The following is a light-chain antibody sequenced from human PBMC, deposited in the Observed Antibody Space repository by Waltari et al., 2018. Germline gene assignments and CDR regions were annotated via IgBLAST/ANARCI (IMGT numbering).Light chain of an antibody. V-gene: IGKV1-9*01. J-gene: IGKJ4*01. Sequence: DIQLSQSPSFLSASVGARATITCRASQGIISYLAWYQQKPGKAPKLLIYGASTLQSGVPSRFSGSGSGTEFTLTISSLQPEDFATYYCQQLDGYPLTFGGGTKVEIK. CDR2: GAS. CDR3: QQLDGYPLT. CDR1: QGIISY.